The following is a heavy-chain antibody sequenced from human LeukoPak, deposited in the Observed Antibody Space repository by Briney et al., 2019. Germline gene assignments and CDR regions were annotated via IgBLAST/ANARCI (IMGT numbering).Heavy chain of an antibody. CDR3: ARERAPIDYGDYGNGDYYFDY. D-gene: IGHD4-17*01. CDR1: GFTFSSYA. CDR2: ISYDGSNK. J-gene: IGHJ4*02. V-gene: IGHV3-30-3*01. Sequence: GGSLRLSCAASGFTFSSYAMHWVRQAPGKELEWVAVISYDGSNKYYADSVKGRFTISRDNSKNTLYLQMNSLRAEDTAVYYCARERAPIDYGDYGNGDYYFDYWGQGTLVTVSS.